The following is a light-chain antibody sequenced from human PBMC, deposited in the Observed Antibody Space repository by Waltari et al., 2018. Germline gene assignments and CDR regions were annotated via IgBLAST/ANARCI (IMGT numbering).Light chain of an antibody. CDR3: LSYTRNDWV. CDR1: TLGGDVYDS. Sequence: QSALTQPRSVSGSPGQSVTFACPGTTLGGDVYDSVSWYQQHPDKPPNLILYDVTKRPSGVPDRFSGSKSGNTASLTISGLQPEDEANYYCLSYTRNDWVFGGGTKLTVL. J-gene: IGLJ3*02. V-gene: IGLV2-11*01. CDR2: DVT.